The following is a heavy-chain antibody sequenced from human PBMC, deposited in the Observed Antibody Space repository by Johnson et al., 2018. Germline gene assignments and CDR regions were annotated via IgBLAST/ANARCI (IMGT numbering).Heavy chain of an antibody. V-gene: IGHV3-30-3*01. J-gene: IGHJ6*03. CDR1: GFTFSSYA. D-gene: IGHD3-10*01. CDR2: ISYDGSNK. CDR3: ARDLVLWFGELSSAYYFYYMDV. Sequence: VQLVESGGGVVQPGRSLRLSCAASGFTFSSYAMHWVRQAPGKGLEWVAVISYDGSNKYYADSVKGRFTISRDNSKNTLFLQMNTLRSEDTAVYYCARDLVLWFGELSSAYYFYYMDVWGKGTTVTVAS.